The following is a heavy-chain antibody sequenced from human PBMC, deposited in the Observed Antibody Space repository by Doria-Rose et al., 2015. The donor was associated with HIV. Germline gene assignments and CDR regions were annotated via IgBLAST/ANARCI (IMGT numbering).Heavy chain of an antibody. CDR1: GVSLSSPGMG. CDR2: IFSDDER. J-gene: IGHJ4*02. CDR3: ARVKSSRWYHKYYFDF. D-gene: IGHD6-13*01. Sequence: QITLKESGPVLVKPTETLTLTCTVSGVSLSSPGMGVSWIRQPPGKALEWLANIFSDDERSYKTSLKSGLTISRGTSKSQVVLTMTGMDPVDTATYYCARVKSSRWYHKYYFDFWGQGTLVIVSA. V-gene: IGHV2-26*01.